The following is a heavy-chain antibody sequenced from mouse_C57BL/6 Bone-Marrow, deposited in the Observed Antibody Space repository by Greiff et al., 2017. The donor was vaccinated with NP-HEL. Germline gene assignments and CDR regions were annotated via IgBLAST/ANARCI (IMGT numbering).Heavy chain of an antibody. CDR3: AKNRDYDEGYYAMDY. V-gene: IGHV2-5*01. CDR1: GFSLTSYG. J-gene: IGHJ4*01. D-gene: IGHD2-4*01. Sequence: VQLQQSGPGLVQPSQSLSITCTVSGFSLTSYGVHWVRQSPGKGLEWLGVIWRGGSTDYNAAFMSRLSITKDNSKSQVFFKMNSLQADDTAIYYCAKNRDYDEGYYAMDYWGQGTSVTVSS. CDR2: IWRGGST.